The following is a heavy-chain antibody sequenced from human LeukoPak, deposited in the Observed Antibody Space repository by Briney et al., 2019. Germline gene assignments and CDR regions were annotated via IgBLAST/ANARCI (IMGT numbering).Heavy chain of an antibody. V-gene: IGHV1-8*01. CDR1: GYTFTSYD. Sequence: ASVKVSCKASGYTFTSYDIIWVRQASGQGLEWRGWMNPNSGHTGYAQKFQGRVTMTRTTSISTAYMELTSLTSEDSAVYYCARSIVGVRKRNDYWGQETLVTVSS. CDR2: MNPNSGHT. J-gene: IGHJ4*02. D-gene: IGHD1-26*01. CDR3: ARSIVGVRKRNDY.